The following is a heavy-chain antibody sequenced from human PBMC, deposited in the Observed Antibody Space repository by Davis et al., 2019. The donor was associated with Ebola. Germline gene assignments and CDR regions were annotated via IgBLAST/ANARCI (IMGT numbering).Heavy chain of an antibody. CDR3: ARGWLRSGLDV. J-gene: IGHJ6*04. V-gene: IGHV6-1*01. Sequence: HSQTLSLTCAIPGDSVAGGSGGWNWTRQSPSRGLEWLGRTYYSSKWYDGYAESVKSRINISPDTAKNQFSLHLNSVTPEDTAVYYCARGWLRSGLDVWGKGAAVTVSS. CDR2: TYYSSKWYD. CDR1: GDSVAGGSGG. D-gene: IGHD5-12*01.